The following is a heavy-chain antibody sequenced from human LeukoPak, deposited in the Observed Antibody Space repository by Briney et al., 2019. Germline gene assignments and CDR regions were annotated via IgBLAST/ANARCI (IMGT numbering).Heavy chain of an antibody. D-gene: IGHD4-17*01. J-gene: IGHJ4*02. CDR2: ISSSSSTI. Sequence: GGSLRLSCAASGFIFSNYYLNWVRQAPGKGLEWVSYISSSSSTIYYADSVKGRFTISRDNAKNSLYLQMNSLRAEDTAVYYCASRETDYGDYVEEDFDYWGQGTLVTVSS. CDR1: GFIFSNYY. CDR3: ASRETDYGDYVEEDFDY. V-gene: IGHV3-48*04.